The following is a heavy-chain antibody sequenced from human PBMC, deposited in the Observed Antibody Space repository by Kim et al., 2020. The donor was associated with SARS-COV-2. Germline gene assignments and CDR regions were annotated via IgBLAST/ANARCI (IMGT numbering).Heavy chain of an antibody. CDR3: ARVRIAAAPQQYFDY. D-gene: IGHD6-6*01. V-gene: IGHV1-46*01. Sequence: QKFQGRVTMTRDTSTSTVYMELSSLRSEDTAVYYCARVRIAAAPQQYFDYWGQGTLVTVSS. J-gene: IGHJ4*02.